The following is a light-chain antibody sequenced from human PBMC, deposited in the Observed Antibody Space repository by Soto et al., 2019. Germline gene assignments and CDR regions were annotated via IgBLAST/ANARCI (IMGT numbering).Light chain of an antibody. Sequence: QSALTQPASVSGSPGQSITISCTGTSSDVGGYNYVSWYQQHPGKAPKLMIYDVSNRPSGVSNRFSGSKSGNTASLTISGLQAEDEADYYCSSYTSSSNVVFGAGTKLTVL. V-gene: IGLV2-14*01. CDR3: SSYTSSSNVV. CDR2: DVS. CDR1: SSDVGGYNY. J-gene: IGLJ2*01.